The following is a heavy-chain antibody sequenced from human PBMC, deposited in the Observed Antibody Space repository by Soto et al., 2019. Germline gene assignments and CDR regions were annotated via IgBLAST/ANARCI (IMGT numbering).Heavy chain of an antibody. CDR3: AESYSSGPYYLAV. V-gene: IGHV1-46*03. CDR2: INPSGGST. D-gene: IGHD6-19*01. Sequence: ASVKVSCKASGYTFTSYYMHWVRQAPGQGLEWMGIINPSGGSTSYAQKFQGRVTMTRDTSTSTVYMELSSLRSEDTAVYYCAESYSSGPYYLAVWGNGTTVPVS. CDR1: GYTFTSYY. J-gene: IGHJ6*03.